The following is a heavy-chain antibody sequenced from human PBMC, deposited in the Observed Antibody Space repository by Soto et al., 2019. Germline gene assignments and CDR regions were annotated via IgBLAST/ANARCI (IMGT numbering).Heavy chain of an antibody. CDR3: SRFGRSSWNWFDP. CDR1: GGSISSGGYY. V-gene: IGHV4-31*03. Sequence: QVQLQESGPGLVKPSQTLSLTCTVSGGSISSGGYYWSWIRQHPGKGLEWIGYIYYTGCAYYNPPLESRVTISVDTSKNQFSLKLSSVTAADTAVYYCSRFGRSSWNWFDPWGQGTLVTVSS. CDR2: IYYTGCA. J-gene: IGHJ5*02. D-gene: IGHD6-6*01.